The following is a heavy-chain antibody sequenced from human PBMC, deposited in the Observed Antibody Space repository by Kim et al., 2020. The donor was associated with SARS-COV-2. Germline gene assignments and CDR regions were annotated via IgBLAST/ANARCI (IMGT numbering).Heavy chain of an antibody. J-gene: IGHJ4*02. CDR1: GFTFSSYA. Sequence: GGSLRLSCAASGFTFSSYAMSWVRQAPGKGLEWVSVIYSGGSSTYYADSVKGRFTISRDNSKNTLYLQMNSLRAEDTAVYYCATQLTPSYDFWSGYYNGDRDIVDYWGQGTLVTVSS. CDR2: IYSGGSST. CDR3: ATQLTPSYDFWSGYYNGDRDIVDY. D-gene: IGHD3-3*01. V-gene: IGHV3-23*03.